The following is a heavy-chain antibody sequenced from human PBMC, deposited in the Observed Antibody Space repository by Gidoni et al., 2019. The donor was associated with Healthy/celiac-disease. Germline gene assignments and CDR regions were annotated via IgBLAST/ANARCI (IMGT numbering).Heavy chain of an antibody. J-gene: IGHJ5*02. D-gene: IGHD6-13*01. CDR2: INPSGGST. CDR1: GYTCTSTN. Sequence: QVQLVQSGAEERKHGASVKESCKASGYTCTSTNMHWVRQAPGQGLDWMGRINPSGGSTSYAQKFQGRVTMTRDTSTSTVYMELSSLRSEDTAVYYCARAAWGRSSWYESWFDPWGQGTLVTVSS. CDR3: ARAAWGRSSWYESWFDP. V-gene: IGHV1-46*01.